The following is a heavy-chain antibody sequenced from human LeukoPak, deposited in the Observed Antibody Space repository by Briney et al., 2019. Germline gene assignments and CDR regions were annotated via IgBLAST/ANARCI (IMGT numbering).Heavy chain of an antibody. CDR3: ASRLGRPNTGIDY. CDR1: GYSISSGYY. CDR2: IYHTGTT. Sequence: SETLSLTCTVSGYSISSGYYWGWIQQPPGKRLEWIGSIYHTGTTNDNPSLKSRVTISVDTPKNQFSLKMSSVTAADTAVYYCASRLGRPNTGIDYWGQGTLVTVSS. V-gene: IGHV4-38-2*02. J-gene: IGHJ4*02. D-gene: IGHD2-8*02.